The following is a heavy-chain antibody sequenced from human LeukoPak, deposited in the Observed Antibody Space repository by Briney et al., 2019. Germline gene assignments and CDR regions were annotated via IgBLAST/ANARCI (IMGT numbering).Heavy chain of an antibody. D-gene: IGHD6-13*01. V-gene: IGHV1-3*03. CDR2: MNAGNGNT. CDR3: ARGYEPGAFDI. J-gene: IGHJ3*02. Sequence: ASVKVSFKASGYTFTNYALHWVRQAPGQRLEWMGWMNAGNGNTKYSQEFQGRVTISRDTSASTAYMELRGLRSEDMAVYYCARGYEPGAFDIWGQGTMVTVAS. CDR1: GYTFTNYA.